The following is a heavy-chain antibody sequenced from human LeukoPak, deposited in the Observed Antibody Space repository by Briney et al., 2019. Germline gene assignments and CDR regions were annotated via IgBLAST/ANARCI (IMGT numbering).Heavy chain of an antibody. CDR2: IRFDGSNK. CDR1: RFTFNNYG. Sequence: GGSLRLSCAASRFTFNNYGMHWVRQAPGKGLEWVTFIRFDGSNKYYADSVKGRFTISRDNSKNTLYLQMNSLRAEDTAVYYCAKDRRSGSYYVGYFDYWGQGTLVTVSS. J-gene: IGHJ4*02. CDR3: AKDRRSGSYYVGYFDY. V-gene: IGHV3-30*02. D-gene: IGHD1-26*01.